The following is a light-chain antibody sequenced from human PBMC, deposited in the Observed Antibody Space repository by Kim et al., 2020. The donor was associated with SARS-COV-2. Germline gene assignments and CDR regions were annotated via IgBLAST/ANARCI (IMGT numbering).Light chain of an antibody. CDR2: EVS. Sequence: GQAVTSSCTGTSSDVGDYNYVAWYQQHPGTAHKLMIYEVSKRPSGVPDRFSGSKSGNAASLTVSGLQAEDEADYYCSSYAGSNNLVFGGGTQLTVL. CDR1: SSDVGDYNY. J-gene: IGLJ2*01. V-gene: IGLV2-8*01. CDR3: SSYAGSNNLV.